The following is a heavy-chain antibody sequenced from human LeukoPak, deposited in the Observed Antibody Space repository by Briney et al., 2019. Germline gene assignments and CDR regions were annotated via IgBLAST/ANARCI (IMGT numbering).Heavy chain of an antibody. CDR3: AKYIIATKPFFDS. Sequence: PGGSLRLSCAASGFSFSSYWMSWVRQAPGKGLEWVAIIKQDGSERYYVDSVKGRFTISRDNSKNTLYLQLNSLTAEDTAMYHCAKYIIATKPFFDSWGQGTLVTVSS. CDR1: GFSFSSYW. J-gene: IGHJ4*02. CDR2: IKQDGSER. V-gene: IGHV3-7*03. D-gene: IGHD1-1*01.